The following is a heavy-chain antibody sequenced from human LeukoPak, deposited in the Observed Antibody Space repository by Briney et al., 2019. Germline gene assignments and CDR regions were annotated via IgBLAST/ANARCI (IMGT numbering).Heavy chain of an antibody. CDR2: TSSGGVSS. CDR1: GFSFSSYA. CDR3: ANLPGKGMPDVLDV. J-gene: IGHJ6*04. D-gene: IGHD2-2*01. V-gene: IGHV3-23*01. Sequence: GGSLRLSCAASGFSFSSYAMNWVRQAPGRGLEWVSATSSGGVSSYYADPVKGRFTISRDNSKNTLYLQMDSLRAEDSSIYYCANLPGKGMPDVLDVWGKGTTVTVSS.